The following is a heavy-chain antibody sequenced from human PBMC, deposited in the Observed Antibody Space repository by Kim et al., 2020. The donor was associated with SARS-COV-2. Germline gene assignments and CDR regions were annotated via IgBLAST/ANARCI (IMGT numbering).Heavy chain of an antibody. CDR2: ISNSGDSP. J-gene: IGHJ6*04. CDR1: GFTFSSYA. V-gene: IGHV3-23*01. D-gene: IGHD6-13*01. CDR3: AKDEDGKWDRSVWYGPYGMDV. Sequence: GGSLRLSCAASGFTFSSYAMSWVRQAPGKGLDWVSIISNSGDSPYYADSVKGRFTISRDNSKNTLYLQMNSLRAEDTALYYCAKDEDGKWDRSVWYGPYGMDVWGKGTTVTVSS.